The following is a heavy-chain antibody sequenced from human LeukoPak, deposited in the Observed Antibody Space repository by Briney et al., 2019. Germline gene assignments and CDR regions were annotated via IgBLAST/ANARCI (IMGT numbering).Heavy chain of an antibody. J-gene: IGHJ6*02. D-gene: IGHD4-17*01. CDR2: ISAYSGNT. CDR1: GYTFTSYG. CDR3: ARKLGDCDYPVYYYYGMDF. V-gene: IGHV1-18*01. Sequence: ASVKVSCKASGYTFTSYGISWVRQAPGQGLEGMGWISAYSGNTNYAQKLQGRVTMTTETSTSTAYTELRSLRSADTAVYYCARKLGDCDYPVYYYYGMDFWGQGTTVTVSS.